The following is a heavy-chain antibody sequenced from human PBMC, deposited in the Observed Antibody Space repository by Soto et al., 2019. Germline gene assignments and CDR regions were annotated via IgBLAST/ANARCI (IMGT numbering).Heavy chain of an antibody. D-gene: IGHD3-22*01. J-gene: IGHJ3*02. CDR3: ARDQNLFYDSSGYTRIGAFDI. V-gene: IGHV3-7*01. CDR2: IKQDGSEK. Sequence: LRLSCAASGFTFSSYWMSWVRQAPGKGLEWVANIKQDGSEKYYVDSVKGRFTISRDNAKNSLYLQMNSLRAEDTAVYYCARDQNLFYDSSGYTRIGAFDIWGQGTMVTVSS. CDR1: GFTFSSYW.